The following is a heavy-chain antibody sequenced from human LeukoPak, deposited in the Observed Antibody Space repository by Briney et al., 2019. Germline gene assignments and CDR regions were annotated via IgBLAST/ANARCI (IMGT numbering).Heavy chain of an antibody. CDR2: INPNSGGT. D-gene: IGHD3-3*01. J-gene: IGHJ4*02. CDR3: ARGRTITIFGVVTHPFDY. CDR1: GYTFTGYY. Sequence: ASVKVSCKASGYTFTGYYMHWVRQAPGQGLEWMGWINPNSGGTNYAQKFQGRVTVTRDTSISTAYMELSRLRSDDTAVYYCARGRTITIFGVVTHPFDYWGQGTLVTVSS. V-gene: IGHV1-2*02.